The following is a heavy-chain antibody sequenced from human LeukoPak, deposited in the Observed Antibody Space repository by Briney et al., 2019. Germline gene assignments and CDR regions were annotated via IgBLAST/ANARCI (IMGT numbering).Heavy chain of an antibody. CDR1: GFTFSSYS. Sequence: GGSLRLSCAASGFTFSSYSMNWVRQAPGKGPEWVSSISSSSSYIYYADSVKGRFTISRDNAKNSLYLQMNSLRAEDTAVYYCARPYYYGSGSPENDYWGQGTLVTVSS. V-gene: IGHV3-21*01. CDR2: ISSSSSYI. CDR3: ARPYYYGSGSPENDY. J-gene: IGHJ4*02. D-gene: IGHD3-10*01.